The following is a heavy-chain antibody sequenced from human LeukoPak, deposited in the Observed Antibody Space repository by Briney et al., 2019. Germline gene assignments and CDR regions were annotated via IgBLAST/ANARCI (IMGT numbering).Heavy chain of an antibody. CDR2: MNPNSGNT. Sequence: GASVKVSCKASGYTFTSYDINWVRQATGQGLEWMGWMNPNSGNTGYAQKFQGRVTMTRNTPISTAYMELSSLTSEDTAVYYCARGLGITYYGSGSYAIDYWGQGTLVTVSS. CDR1: GYTFTSYD. V-gene: IGHV1-8*01. J-gene: IGHJ4*02. D-gene: IGHD3-10*01. CDR3: ARGLGITYYGSGSYAIDY.